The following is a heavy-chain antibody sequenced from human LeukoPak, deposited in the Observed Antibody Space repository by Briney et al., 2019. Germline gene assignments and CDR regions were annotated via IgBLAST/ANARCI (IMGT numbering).Heavy chain of an antibody. CDR3: ARGTPPYYDFWSGYLHAFDI. V-gene: IGHV4-59*01. D-gene: IGHD3-3*01. Sequence: SETLSLTCTVSGGSISSYYWSWIRQPPGKGLEWIGYIYYSGGTNYNPSLKSRVTISVDTSKNQFSLKLSSVTAADTAVYYCARGTPPYYDFWSGYLHAFDIWGQGTMVTVSS. CDR2: IYYSGGT. J-gene: IGHJ3*02. CDR1: GGSISSYY.